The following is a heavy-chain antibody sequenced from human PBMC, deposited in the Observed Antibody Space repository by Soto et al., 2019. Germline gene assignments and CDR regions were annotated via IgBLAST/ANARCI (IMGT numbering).Heavy chain of an antibody. CDR1: GFTFSSYS. V-gene: IGHV3-21*01. Sequence: GGSLRLSCAASGFTFSSYSMNWVRQAPGKGLEWVSSISSSSSYIYYADSVKGRFTISRDNAKNSLYLQMNSLRAEDTAVYYCARDSAIFGVVIRFDYWGQGTLVTVS. D-gene: IGHD3-3*01. CDR3: ARDSAIFGVVIRFDY. J-gene: IGHJ4*02. CDR2: ISSSSSYI.